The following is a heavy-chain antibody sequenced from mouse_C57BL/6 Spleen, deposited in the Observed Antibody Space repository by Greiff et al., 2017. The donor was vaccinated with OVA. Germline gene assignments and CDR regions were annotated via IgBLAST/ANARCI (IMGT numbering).Heavy chain of an antibody. D-gene: IGHD1-1*01. J-gene: IGHJ1*03. CDR1: GYTFTDYN. CDR2: INPNNGGT. CDR3: ARATTYWYFDV. V-gene: IGHV1-22*01. Sequence: VEPGASVKMSCKASGYTFTDYNMHWVKQSHGKSLEWIGYINPNNGGTSYNQKFKGKATLTVNKSSSTAYMELRSLTSEDSAVYYCARATTYWYFDVWGTGTTVTVSS.